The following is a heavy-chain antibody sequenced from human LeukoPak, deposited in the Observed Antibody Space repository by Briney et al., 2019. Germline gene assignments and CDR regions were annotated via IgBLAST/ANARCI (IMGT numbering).Heavy chain of an antibody. V-gene: IGHV3-30-3*01. CDR2: ISYDESNK. CDR1: GFTFSSYA. Sequence: GGSLRLSCAASGFTFSSYAMHWVRQAPGKGLEWVAVISYDESNKYYADSLEGRFTISRDNSKNTLYLQMNRLRAEDTAVYYCAREFRLDHYGSRSVGEFDPWGQGTLVTVSS. D-gene: IGHD3-10*01. J-gene: IGHJ5*02. CDR3: AREFRLDHYGSRSVGEFDP.